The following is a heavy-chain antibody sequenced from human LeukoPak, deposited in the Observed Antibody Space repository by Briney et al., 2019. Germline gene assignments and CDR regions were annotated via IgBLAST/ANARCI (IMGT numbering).Heavy chain of an antibody. CDR2: IIQDGREK. V-gene: IGHV3-7*01. CDR3: AITYDSSGYYCAFDI. CDR1: GFTFSSYW. J-gene: IGHJ3*02. Sequence: GGSLRLSCAAAGFTFSSYWMSCVRQAPGKWLEWVAKIIQDGREKYYVDSVKGRFNISRDNAKNSLYLQMNSLRAEDTAVYYCAITYDSSGYYCAFDIWGQGTMVTVSS. D-gene: IGHD3-22*01.